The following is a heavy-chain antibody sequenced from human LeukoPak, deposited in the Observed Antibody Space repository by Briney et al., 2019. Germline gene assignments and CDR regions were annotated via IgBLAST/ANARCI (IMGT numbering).Heavy chain of an antibody. CDR1: GYTFSSYT. V-gene: IGHV7-4-1*02. D-gene: IGHD3-9*01. J-gene: IGHJ4*02. Sequence: ASVKVSCKASGYTFSSYTMNWVRQAPGQGLEWMGWINTNTGNPTYAQDYAGRFVFSLDTSVSTAYLQISSLKAEDTAVYYCAADYDILTGPRGYFDYWGQGTLVTVSS. CDR2: INTNTGNP. CDR3: AADYDILTGPRGYFDY.